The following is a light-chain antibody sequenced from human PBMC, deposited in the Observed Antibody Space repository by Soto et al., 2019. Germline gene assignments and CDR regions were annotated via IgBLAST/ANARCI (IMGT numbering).Light chain of an antibody. CDR3: QQRTNWPLALT. J-gene: IGKJ4*01. CDR1: QSFRGL. V-gene: IGKV3-11*01. Sequence: EVVLTQSPVTLSLSPGERATLSCRASQSFRGLLAWYQQKPGQAPRLLIYDAYNRATGIPPRFSGSGSGTDFTLTISSLEPEDFAVYYCQQRTNWPLALTFGGGTKVEIK. CDR2: DAY.